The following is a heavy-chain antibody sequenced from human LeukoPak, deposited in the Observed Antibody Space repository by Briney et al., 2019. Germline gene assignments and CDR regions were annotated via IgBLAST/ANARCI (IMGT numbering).Heavy chain of an antibody. CDR1: GGSISSSSYY. J-gene: IGHJ4*02. CDR3: ARDSYNVRTPYSSSSGWHQRVGYFDY. Sequence: SETLSLTCTVSGGSISSSSYYWGWIRQPPGKGLEWIGSIYYSGSTYYNPSLKSRVTISVDTSKNQFSLKLSSVTAADTAVYYCARDSYNVRTPYSSSSGWHQRVGYFDYWGQGTLVTVSS. CDR2: IYYSGST. D-gene: IGHD6-19*01. V-gene: IGHV4-39*07.